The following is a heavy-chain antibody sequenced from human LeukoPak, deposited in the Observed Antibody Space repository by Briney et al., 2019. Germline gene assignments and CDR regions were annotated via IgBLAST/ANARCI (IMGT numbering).Heavy chain of an antibody. J-gene: IGHJ6*03. V-gene: IGHV4-34*01. D-gene: IGHD1-26*01. CDR3: ARGRVVGATYYYYYMDV. Sequence: SETLSLTCAVYGGSFSGYYWSWIRQPPGKGLEWIGEINDSGSTNYNPSLKSRVTISIDTSKNQFSLKVTSVTAADTAVYYCARGRVVGATYYYYYMDVWGKGTTVTVSS. CDR1: GGSFSGYY. CDR2: INDSGST.